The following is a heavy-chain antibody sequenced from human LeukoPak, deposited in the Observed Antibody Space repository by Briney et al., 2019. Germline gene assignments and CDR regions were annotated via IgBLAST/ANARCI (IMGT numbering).Heavy chain of an antibody. CDR1: GFTFSSYG. J-gene: IGHJ6*03. CDR2: ISGSGGST. V-gene: IGHV3-23*01. CDR3: AKADGYNWNYGYMDV. Sequence: PGGSLRLSCAASGFTFSSYGMHWVRQAPGKGLEWVSAISGSGGSTYYADSVKGRFTISRDNSKNTLYLQMNSLRAEDTAVYYCAKADGYNWNYGYMDVWGKGTTVTVSS. D-gene: IGHD1-7*01.